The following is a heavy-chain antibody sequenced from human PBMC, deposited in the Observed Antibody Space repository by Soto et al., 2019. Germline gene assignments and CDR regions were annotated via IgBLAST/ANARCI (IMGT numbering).Heavy chain of an antibody. V-gene: IGHV1-69*13. Sequence: SVKVSCKASGGTFSSYAISWVRQAPGQGLEWMGGIIPIFGTANYAQKFQGRVTITADESTSTAYMELSSLRSEDTAVYYCASGDSSSWYLDYYYYGMDVWGQGTTVTVSS. CDR2: IIPIFGTA. CDR1: GGTFSSYA. J-gene: IGHJ6*02. D-gene: IGHD6-13*01. CDR3: ASGDSSSWYLDYYYYGMDV.